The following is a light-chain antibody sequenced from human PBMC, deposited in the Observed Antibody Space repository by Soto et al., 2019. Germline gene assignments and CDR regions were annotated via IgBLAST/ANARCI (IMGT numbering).Light chain of an antibody. V-gene: IGLV2-14*03. Sequence: QSVLTQPASVSGSPGQSITISCTGTSSDVGGYNFVSWYQQHPGNAPKLMIYDVSDRPSGVSDRFSGSKSGNTASLTISGLQAEDDADYYCHSCTCSTMPVLGTGTKLTVL. CDR3: HSCTCSTMPV. CDR2: DVS. CDR1: SSDVGGYNF. J-gene: IGLJ1*01.